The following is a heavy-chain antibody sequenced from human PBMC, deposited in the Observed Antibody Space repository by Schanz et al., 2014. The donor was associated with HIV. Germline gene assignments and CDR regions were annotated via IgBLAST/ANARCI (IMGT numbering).Heavy chain of an antibody. CDR1: GGSISSGGYY. Sequence: QVQLQESGPGLVKPSQTLSLTCTVSGGSISSGGYYWSWIRQPPGKGLEWIGEINHSGRTNYSPSLKRRVAILVDTAKKQFSLSLTSVTAADTAVYFCARVRSGSTAGYFDLWGRGTRVTVSS. CDR2: INHSGRT. CDR3: ARVRSGSTAGYFDL. V-gene: IGHV4-61*08. J-gene: IGHJ2*01. D-gene: IGHD1-26*01.